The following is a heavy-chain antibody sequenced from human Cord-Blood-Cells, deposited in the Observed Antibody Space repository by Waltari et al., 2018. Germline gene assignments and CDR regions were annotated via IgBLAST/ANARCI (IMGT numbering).Heavy chain of an antibody. CDR3: ARHSGIVGATFDY. Sequence: QLQLQESGPGLVKPSETLSITCTVSGGSISSSSYYWGWIRQPPGKGLEWIGSIYYSGGTYCTPSLKSRVTISVDTSKTQFSLKLSSVTAADTAVYYCARHSGIVGATFDYWGQGTLVTVSS. CDR1: GGSISSSSYY. V-gene: IGHV4-39*01. D-gene: IGHD1-26*01. J-gene: IGHJ4*02. CDR2: IYYSGGT.